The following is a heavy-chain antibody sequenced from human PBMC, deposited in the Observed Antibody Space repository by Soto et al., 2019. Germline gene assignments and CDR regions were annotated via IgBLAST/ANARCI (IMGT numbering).Heavy chain of an antibody. CDR3: ARHSFVYCSGGSCYKGPLDY. J-gene: IGHJ4*02. V-gene: IGHV4-59*08. CDR1: GGSISSYY. Sequence: PSETLSLTCTVSGGSISSYYWSWIRQPPGKGLEWIGYIYYSGSTNYNPSLKSRVTISVDTSKNQFSLKLSSVTAADTAVYYCARHSFVYCSGGSCYKGPLDYWGQGTLVTVSS. CDR2: IYYSGST. D-gene: IGHD2-15*01.